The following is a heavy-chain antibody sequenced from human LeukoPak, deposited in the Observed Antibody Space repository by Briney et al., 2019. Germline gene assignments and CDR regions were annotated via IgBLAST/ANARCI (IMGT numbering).Heavy chain of an antibody. CDR1: GYTFTGYY. CDR2: INPNSGGT. CDR3: ARQGSITIFGVVTWFDP. Sequence: ASVKVSCKASGYTFTGYYMHWVRQAPGQGLEWMGWINPNSGGTNYAQKFQGRVTMTRDTSISTAYMELSRLRSDDTAVYYCARQGSITIFGVVTWFDPWGQGTLVTVSS. V-gene: IGHV1-2*02. J-gene: IGHJ5*02. D-gene: IGHD3-3*01.